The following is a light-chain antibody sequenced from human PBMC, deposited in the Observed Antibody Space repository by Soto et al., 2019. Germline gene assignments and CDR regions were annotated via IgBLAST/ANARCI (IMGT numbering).Light chain of an antibody. J-gene: IGKJ5*01. CDR2: DAS. CDR3: QQRSEWPIT. Sequence: EIVLTQSPATLSLSPGERATLSCRASQSVGASLGWYQQKPGQAPRLLIYDASNRATGIPARFSGSGSGTDFTLTISSLEPEDFAVYYCQQRSEWPITFGQGTPLEIK. CDR1: QSVGAS. V-gene: IGKV3-11*01.